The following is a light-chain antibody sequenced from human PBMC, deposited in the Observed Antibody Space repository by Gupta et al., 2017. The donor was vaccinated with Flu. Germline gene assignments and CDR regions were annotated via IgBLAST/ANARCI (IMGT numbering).Light chain of an antibody. CDR1: QSVGSS. Sequence: EIVMTQSPATLSVSPGERATLACRASQSVGSSLAWYQQRPGQVPRLLIYGASTRATGIPARISGSGSGTXFTLTIXSLQSEDIAVYSCQQYDDWPYTFGXGTKLEIK. CDR3: QQYDDWPYT. CDR2: GAS. V-gene: IGKV3-15*01. J-gene: IGKJ2*01.